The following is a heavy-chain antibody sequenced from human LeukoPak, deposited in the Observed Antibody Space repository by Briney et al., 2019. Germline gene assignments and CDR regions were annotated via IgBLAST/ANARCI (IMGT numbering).Heavy chain of an antibody. V-gene: IGHV3-66*01. CDR1: GFTVSSNY. Sequence: GGSLRLSCAASGFTVSSNYMSWVRQAPGKGLEGVSVIYSGGSTYYADSVKGRFTTSRDNSKNTLYLQMNSLRAEDTAVYYCAGDLGRAAAGTLDYWGQGTLVTVSS. CDR2: IYSGGST. CDR3: AGDLGRAAAGTLDY. J-gene: IGHJ4*02. D-gene: IGHD6-13*01.